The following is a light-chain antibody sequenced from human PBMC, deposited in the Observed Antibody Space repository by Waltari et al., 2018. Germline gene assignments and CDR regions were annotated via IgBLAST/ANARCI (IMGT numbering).Light chain of an antibody. CDR2: GAS. Sequence: DIQMTQSPSFLSASVGDRVTITCRASQRISSYLNWYQMKPGKAPELLIYGASTLQSGVPSRFSGSGFGTEFTLTISSLQPGDFATYYCKQTYNLLTFGPGTTVDFK. CDR1: QRISSY. CDR3: KQTYNLLT. V-gene: IGKV1-39*01. J-gene: IGKJ3*01.